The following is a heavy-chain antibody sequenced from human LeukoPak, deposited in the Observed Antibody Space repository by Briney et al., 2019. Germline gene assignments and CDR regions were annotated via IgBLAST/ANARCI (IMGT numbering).Heavy chain of an antibody. CDR2: IYPGDSDT. CDR3: ARWDANDGGEDAFDI. Sequence: GESLKISCKGSGYSFTSYWIGWVRQMPGKGLEWMGIIYPGDSDTRYSPSFQGQVTISADKSISTAYPQWSSLKASDTAMYYCARWDANDGGEDAFDIWGQGTMVTVSS. D-gene: IGHD1-1*01. J-gene: IGHJ3*02. V-gene: IGHV5-51*01. CDR1: GYSFTSYW.